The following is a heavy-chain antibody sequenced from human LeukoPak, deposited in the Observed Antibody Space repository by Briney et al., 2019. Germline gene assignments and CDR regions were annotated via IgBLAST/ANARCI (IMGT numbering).Heavy chain of an antibody. CDR3: GAVAGTPFDY. V-gene: IGHV4-39*01. CDR1: GGSICSSSYY. Sequence: PSESLSLTCSVFGGSICSSSYYWGGIRQPPGRGLEWIGITDYSGSTHYNPSLTSCRKIPVKTSTHQFCVILSPVTAADTAVYYCGAVAGTPFDYWGQGTLVTVSS. CDR2: TDYSGST. D-gene: IGHD6-19*01. J-gene: IGHJ4*02.